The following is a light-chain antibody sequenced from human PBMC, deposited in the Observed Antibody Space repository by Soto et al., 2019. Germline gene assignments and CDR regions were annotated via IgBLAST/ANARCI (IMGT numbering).Light chain of an antibody. CDR2: AAS. CDR1: QSIGSY. J-gene: IGKJ1*01. CDR3: QQYYSYPWT. V-gene: IGKV1-39*01. Sequence: DIQMTQSPSSLSASVGDRVTITCRASQSIGSYLSWYRQKPGKAPELLIYAASTLQSGVPSRFSGSGSGTDFTLTISCLQSEDFATYYCQQYYSYPWTFGQGTKVDIK.